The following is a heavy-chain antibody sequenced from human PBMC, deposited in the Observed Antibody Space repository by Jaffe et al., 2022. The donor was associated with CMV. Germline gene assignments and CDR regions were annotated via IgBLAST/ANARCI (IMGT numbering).Heavy chain of an antibody. CDR3: ARHPSSGWTGAPIYYFDY. V-gene: IGHV5-10-1*03. CDR1: GYSFTSYW. CDR2: IDPSDSYT. J-gene: IGHJ4*02. Sequence: EVQLVQSGAEVKKPGESLRISCKGSGYSFTSYWISWVRQMPGKGLEWMGRIDPSDSYTNYSPSFQGHVTISADKSISTAYLQWSSLKASDTAMYYCARHPSSGWTGAPIYYFDYWGQGTLVTVSS. D-gene: IGHD6-19*01.